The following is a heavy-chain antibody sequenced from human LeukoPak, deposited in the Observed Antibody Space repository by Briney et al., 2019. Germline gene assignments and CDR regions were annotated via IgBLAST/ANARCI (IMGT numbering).Heavy chain of an antibody. CDR1: GFTFSSYS. CDR2: ISSSSSYI. Sequence: AGGSLRLSCAASGFTFSSYSMNWVRQAPGKGLEWVSSISSSSSYIYYADSVKGRFTISRDNAKNSLYLQMNSLRAEDTALYYCARDWWELEDAFDIWGQGTMVTVSS. D-gene: IGHD1-26*01. CDR3: ARDWWELEDAFDI. J-gene: IGHJ3*02. V-gene: IGHV3-21*04.